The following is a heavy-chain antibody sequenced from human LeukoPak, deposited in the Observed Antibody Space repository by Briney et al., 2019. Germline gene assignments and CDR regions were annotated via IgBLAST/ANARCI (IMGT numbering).Heavy chain of an antibody. D-gene: IGHD5-18*01. CDR3: ARVYSHGYSSGEGIDY. J-gene: IGHJ4*02. V-gene: IGHV3-30*04. CDR1: GFTFSSYA. Sequence: GGSLRLSCAASGFTFSSYAMHWVRQAPGKGLEWVAVISYDGSNKYYADSVKGRFTISRDNSKNTLYLQMNSLRAEDTAVYYCARVYSHGYSSGEGIDYWGQGTLVTVSS. CDR2: ISYDGSNK.